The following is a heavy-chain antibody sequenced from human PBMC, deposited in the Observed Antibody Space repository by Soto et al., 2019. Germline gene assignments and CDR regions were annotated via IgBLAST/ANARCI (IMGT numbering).Heavy chain of an antibody. CDR3: ARELNTEPSAYYSFAY. D-gene: IGHD3-22*01. CDR1: GYTFTAYG. V-gene: IGHV1-18*01. Sequence: ASVKVSCKTSGYTFTAYGLAWLRQAPGQRPEWMGWVSTNNADTNYAQKFQGRVTMTTETSTRTTYMDLRSLRSDDTAVYYCARELNTEPSAYYSFAYWGQGTLVTVSS. CDR2: VSTNNADT. J-gene: IGHJ4*02.